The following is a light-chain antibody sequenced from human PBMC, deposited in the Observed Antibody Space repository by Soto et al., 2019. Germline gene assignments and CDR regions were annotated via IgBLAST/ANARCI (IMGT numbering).Light chain of an antibody. CDR1: QSVSTN. V-gene: IGKV3D-15*01. Sequence: EIVMTQFPATLSESPGERVTLSCRASQSVSTNVAWYQQKPGEAPRLLIFDASARAVDIPGRFSGSVSGTEFTLTISSLQPEDFAVYFCHSYDKWPPGTFGQGTKVESK. CDR2: DAS. J-gene: IGKJ1*01. CDR3: HSYDKWPPGT.